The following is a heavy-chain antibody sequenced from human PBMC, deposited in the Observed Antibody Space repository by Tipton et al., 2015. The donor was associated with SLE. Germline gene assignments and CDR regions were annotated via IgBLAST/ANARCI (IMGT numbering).Heavy chain of an antibody. CDR1: GFTVSTNY. D-gene: IGHD3-3*01. V-gene: IGHV3-66*01. Sequence: SLRLSCEASGFTVSTNYFNWVRQAPGKGLEWVSVIYDSGSRYYADSVKGRFSISKDNSKNTLYLQMNSLRAEDTAVYYCAREGSGYAPYYFYGMDVWGQGTTVTVSS. CDR3: AREGSGYAPYYFYGMDV. CDR2: IYDSGSR. J-gene: IGHJ6*02.